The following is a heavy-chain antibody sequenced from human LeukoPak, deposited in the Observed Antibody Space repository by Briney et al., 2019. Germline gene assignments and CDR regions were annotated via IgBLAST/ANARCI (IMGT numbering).Heavy chain of an antibody. D-gene: IGHD1-26*01. J-gene: IGHJ4*02. V-gene: IGHV4-39*07. Sequence: PSETLSLTCTVSGGSISSSSYYWGWIRQPPGKGLEWIGSIYYSGSTYYNPSLKSRVTISVDTSKNQFSLKLSSVTAADTAVYYCARVGSGSYSSLKSPFDYWGQGTLVTVSS. CDR3: ARVGSGSYSSLKSPFDY. CDR2: IYYSGST. CDR1: GGSISSSSYY.